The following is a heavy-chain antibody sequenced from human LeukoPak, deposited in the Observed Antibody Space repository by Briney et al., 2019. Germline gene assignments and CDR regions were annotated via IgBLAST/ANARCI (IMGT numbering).Heavy chain of an antibody. CDR2: IYSGGST. CDR3: YYDSSAQQSY. CDR1: GFTVSSNY. Sequence: QTGGSLRLSCAASGFTVSSNYMSRVRQAPGKGLEWVSVIYSGGSTYYADSVKGRFTISRDNPKNTLFLQMNSLRAEDTAVYYCYYDSSAQQSYWGQGTLVTVSS. V-gene: IGHV3-53*05. D-gene: IGHD3-22*01. J-gene: IGHJ4*02.